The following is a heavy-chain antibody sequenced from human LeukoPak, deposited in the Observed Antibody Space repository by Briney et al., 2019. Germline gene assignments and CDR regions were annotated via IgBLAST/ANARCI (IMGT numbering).Heavy chain of an antibody. J-gene: IGHJ3*02. D-gene: IGHD1-26*01. CDR2: INPNSGGT. CDR3: ARGEPIVGATHDAFDI. CDR1: GYTFTGYY. V-gene: IGHV1-2*02. Sequence: ASVKVSCKASGYTFTGYYMHWVRQAPGQGLEWMGWINPNSGGTNYAQKFQGRVTMTRDTSISTAYMELSRLRSDDTAVYYCARGEPIVGATHDAFDIWGQGTMVTVSS.